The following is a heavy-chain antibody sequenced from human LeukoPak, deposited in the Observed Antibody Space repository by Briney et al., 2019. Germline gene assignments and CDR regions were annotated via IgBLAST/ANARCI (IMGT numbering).Heavy chain of an antibody. V-gene: IGHV3-30*18. J-gene: IGHJ4*02. Sequence: GGSLRLSCAASGFTFSSYGMHWVRQAPGKGLEWVAVISYDGSNKYYADSVKGRFTISRDNSKNTLYLQMNSLRAGDTAVYYCAKDKPAAILDYWGQGTLVTVSS. CDR3: AKDKPAAILDY. D-gene: IGHD2-2*01. CDR1: GFTFSSYG. CDR2: ISYDGSNK.